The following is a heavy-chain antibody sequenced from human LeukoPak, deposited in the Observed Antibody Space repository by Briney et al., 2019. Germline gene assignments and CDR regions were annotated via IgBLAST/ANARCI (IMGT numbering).Heavy chain of an antibody. D-gene: IGHD3-22*01. J-gene: IGHJ4*02. CDR3: ARAAYYYDGSGYYLGD. CDR2: INPNSGGT. CDR1: GYTFTDYY. V-gene: IGHV1-2*06. Sequence: ASVKISCKASGYTFTDYYMHWVRQAPGQGLEWMGRINPNSGGTNYAQKFQARVTMTRDTSISTAYMELSRLRSDDTALYYCARAAYYYDGSGYYLGDWGQGTLVTVSS.